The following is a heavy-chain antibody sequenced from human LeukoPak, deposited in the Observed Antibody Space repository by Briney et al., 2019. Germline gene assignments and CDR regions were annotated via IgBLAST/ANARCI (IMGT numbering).Heavy chain of an antibody. J-gene: IGHJ4*02. Sequence: PGGSLRLSCSGSGFTFGNFQTNRVRQVPGTGLEWLAYTSSSGHITYYADSVKGRFAVSRDNAKNSVSLEMDSLRADDTGIYFCARAAAPQGKLDFWGQGTHVIVSS. CDR2: TSSSGHIT. V-gene: IGHV3-48*03. CDR3: ARAAAPQGKLDF. CDR1: GFTFGNFQ.